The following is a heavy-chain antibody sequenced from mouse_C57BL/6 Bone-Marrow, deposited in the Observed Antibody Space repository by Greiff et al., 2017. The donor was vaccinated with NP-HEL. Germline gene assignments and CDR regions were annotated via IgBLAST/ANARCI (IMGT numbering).Heavy chain of an antibody. D-gene: IGHD2-1*01. CDR3: ARRSLYYKWFAD. J-gene: IGHJ3*01. V-gene: IGHV1-9*01. CDR2: ILPGSGST. CDR1: GYTFTGYW. Sequence: QVQLQQSGAELMKPGASVKLSCKATGYTFTGYWIEWVKQRPGHGLEWIGEILPGSGSTNSNEKFKGKATFTAATSSNTAYMQLSSRTTEDSAIYYCARRSLYYKWFADWGQGTLVTVSA.